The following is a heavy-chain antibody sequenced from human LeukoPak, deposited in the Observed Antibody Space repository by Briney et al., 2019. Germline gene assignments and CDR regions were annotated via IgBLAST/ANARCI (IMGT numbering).Heavy chain of an antibody. CDR3: AKGDCSSTSCYVDY. CDR1: GFTFSSHA. D-gene: IGHD2-2*01. CDR2: ISYSAIST. V-gene: IGHV3-23*01. Sequence: GGSLRLSCAASGFTFSSHAMNWVRQAPGKGPEWVSGISYSAISTYYADSVKGRFTISRDSSKNTLYLQMNSLRAEDMALYYCAKGDCSSTSCYVDYWGQGTLVTVSS. J-gene: IGHJ4*02.